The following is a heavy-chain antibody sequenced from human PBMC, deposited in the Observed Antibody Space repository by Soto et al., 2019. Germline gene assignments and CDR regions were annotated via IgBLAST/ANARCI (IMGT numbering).Heavy chain of an antibody. D-gene: IGHD1-26*01. CDR1: GYSFTNSA. Sequence: ASVKVSCKASGYSFTNSAIHWLRQAPGQRLEWMGWINAGSGSAKYSQKFQGRVTITRDTSASTAYMELSSLKSEDTAMYYCARDHSGSYFPFFDNWGQATLLTVSS. CDR2: INAGSGSA. CDR3: ARDHSGSYFPFFDN. J-gene: IGHJ4*02. V-gene: IGHV1-3*01.